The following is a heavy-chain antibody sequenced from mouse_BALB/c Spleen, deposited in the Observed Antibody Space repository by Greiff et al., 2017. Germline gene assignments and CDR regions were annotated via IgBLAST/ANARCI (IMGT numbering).Heavy chain of an antibody. J-gene: IGHJ3*01. CDR1: GFTFSSYA. V-gene: IGHV5-6-5*01. CDR2: ISSGGST. CDR3: ARGSSGPWFAY. D-gene: IGHD1-1*01. Sequence: EVHLVESGGGLVKPGGSLKLSCAASGFTFSSYAMSWVRQTPEKRLEWVASISSGGSTYYPDSVKGRFTISRDNARNILYLQMSSLRSEDTAMYYCARGSSGPWFAYWGQGTLVTVSA.